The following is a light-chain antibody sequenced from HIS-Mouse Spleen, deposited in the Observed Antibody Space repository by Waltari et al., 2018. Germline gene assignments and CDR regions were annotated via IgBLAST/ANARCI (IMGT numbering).Light chain of an antibody. CDR2: QDS. Sequence: SYELTQPPSVSVSPGQTASITCSGDKLGDKYACWYQQKPGQSPVLVNDQDSKRPSGIPERCSGSNSGNTATLTISGTQAMDEADYYCQAWDSSTVVFGGGTKLTVL. CDR1: KLGDKY. J-gene: IGLJ2*01. CDR3: QAWDSSTVV. V-gene: IGLV3-1*01.